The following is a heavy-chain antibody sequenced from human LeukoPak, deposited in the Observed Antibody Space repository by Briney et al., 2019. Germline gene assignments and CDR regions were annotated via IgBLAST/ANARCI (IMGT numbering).Heavy chain of an antibody. Sequence: SETLSLTCTVSGGSISSGGYSWSWIRQHPGKGLEWIGYIYYSGSTYYNPSPKSRVTISVDTSKNQFSLKLSSVTAADTAVYYCARAKRWLHQGNWFDPWGQGTLVTVSS. D-gene: IGHD5-24*01. J-gene: IGHJ5*02. CDR2: IYYSGST. V-gene: IGHV4-31*03. CDR1: GGSISSGGYS. CDR3: ARAKRWLHQGNWFDP.